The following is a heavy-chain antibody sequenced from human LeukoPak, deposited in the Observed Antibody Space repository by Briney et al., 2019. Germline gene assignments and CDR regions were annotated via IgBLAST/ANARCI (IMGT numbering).Heavy chain of an antibody. V-gene: IGHV1-69*04. CDR1: GGTFSSYT. CDR3: ARDLPTSSPRAENY. Sequence: ASVKVSCKASGGTFSSYTISWVRQAPGQGLEWMGRIIPILGIANYALKFQGRVTITADKSTSTAYMELSSLRSEDTAVYYCARDLPTSSPRAENYWGQGTLVTVSS. CDR2: IIPILGIA. J-gene: IGHJ4*02. D-gene: IGHD6-6*01.